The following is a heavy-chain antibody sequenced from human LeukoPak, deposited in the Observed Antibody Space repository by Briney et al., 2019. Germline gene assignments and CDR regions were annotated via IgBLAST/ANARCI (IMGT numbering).Heavy chain of an antibody. V-gene: IGHV4-30-2*01. D-gene: IGHD2-15*01. Sequence: PSETLSLTCAVSGGSISSGGYYWSWIRQPPGRGLEWIGYIYHSGSTYYNPSLKSRVTISVDTSKNQFSLKLSSVTAADTAVYYCARDLDSAQGDYWGQGTLVTVSS. J-gene: IGHJ4*02. CDR2: IYHSGST. CDR1: GGSISSGGYY. CDR3: ARDLDSAQGDY.